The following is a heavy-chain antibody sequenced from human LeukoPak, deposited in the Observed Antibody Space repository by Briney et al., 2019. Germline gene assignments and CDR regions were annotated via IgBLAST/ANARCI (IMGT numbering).Heavy chain of an antibody. Sequence: PSETLSLTCGVSGASISSSNWWTWVRQPPGKGLEWIGEIYHTGSTNYNPSLKSRVSMSLDKSKNQFSLMLSSVTAADTAVYYCARGLTLFDPWGQGTLVTVSS. CDR2: IYHTGST. V-gene: IGHV4-4*02. D-gene: IGHD1-20*01. CDR3: ARGLTLFDP. J-gene: IGHJ5*02. CDR1: GASISSSNW.